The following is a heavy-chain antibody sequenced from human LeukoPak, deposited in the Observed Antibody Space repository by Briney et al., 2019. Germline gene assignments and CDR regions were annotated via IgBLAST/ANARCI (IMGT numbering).Heavy chain of an antibody. CDR2: IKSKTEGGTT. CDR1: GFTFSNAW. V-gene: IGHV3-15*01. J-gene: IGHJ4*02. Sequence: PGGSLRLSCSASGFTFSNAWMSSVRQAPGKGLEWVGRIKSKTEGGTTDYAAHVKGRFTISRDDSKDTLYLQMNSLETEDTAVYYCTNTVVVVASTGFDYWGQGTLVTVS. CDR3: TNTVVVVASTGFDY. D-gene: IGHD2-15*01.